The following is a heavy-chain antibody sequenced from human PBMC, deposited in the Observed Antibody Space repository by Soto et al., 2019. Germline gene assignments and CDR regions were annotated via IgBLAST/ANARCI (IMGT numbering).Heavy chain of an antibody. CDR3: AKSADRYCSSTSCPWDYFDY. J-gene: IGHJ4*02. CDR1: GFTFSSYA. D-gene: IGHD2-2*01. Sequence: GGSLRLSCAASGFTFSSYAMSWVRQAPGKGLEWVSAISGSGGSTYCADSVKGRFTISRDNSKNTLYLQMNSLRAEDTAVYYCAKSADRYCSSTSCPWDYFDYWGQGTLVTVSS. CDR2: ISGSGGST. V-gene: IGHV3-23*01.